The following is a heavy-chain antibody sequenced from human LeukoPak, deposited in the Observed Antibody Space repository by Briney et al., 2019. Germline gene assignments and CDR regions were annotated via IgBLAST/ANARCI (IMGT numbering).Heavy chain of an antibody. CDR3: AKLDYYDTH. CDR1: GXTFSSYA. CDR2: ITGSSAST. D-gene: IGHD3-22*01. J-gene: IGHJ4*02. Sequence: GGSLRLSCAASGXTFSSYAMSWVRQAPGKGLEWVSSITGSSASTYYADSVKGRFTISRDNSTNTLYLQMNSLRAEDMAVYFCAKLDYYDTHWGQGTLVTVSS. V-gene: IGHV3-23*01.